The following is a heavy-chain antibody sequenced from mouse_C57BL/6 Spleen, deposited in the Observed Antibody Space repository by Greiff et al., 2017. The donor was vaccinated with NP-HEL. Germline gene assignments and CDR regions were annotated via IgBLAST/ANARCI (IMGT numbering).Heavy chain of an antibody. CDR2: IYPGDGDT. CDR1: GYAFSSSW. V-gene: IGHV1-82*01. CDR3: ASPSITTVVATDY. D-gene: IGHD1-1*01. J-gene: IGHJ2*01. Sequence: VQLQQSGPELVKPGASVKISCKASGYAFSSSWMNWVKQRPGKGLEWIGRIYPGDGDTNYNGKFKGKATLTADKSSSTAYMQLSSLTSEDSAVYFCASPSITTVVATDYWGQGTTLTVSS.